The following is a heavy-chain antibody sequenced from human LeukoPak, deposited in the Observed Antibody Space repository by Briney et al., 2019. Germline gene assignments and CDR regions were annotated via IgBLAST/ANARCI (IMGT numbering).Heavy chain of an antibody. CDR1: GDSISRGAYY. CDR2: IYTSGST. CDR3: ATNYGSGSYYLGPNWLDP. J-gene: IGHJ5*02. Sequence: PSETLSLTCTVSGDSISRGAYYWSWIRQPAGRGLEWVGRIYTSGSTNYNPSLKSRVTISVDTSKNQFSLKLSSVTAADTAVYYCATNYGSGSYYLGPNWLDPWGQGTLVTVSS. D-gene: IGHD3-10*01. V-gene: IGHV4-61*02.